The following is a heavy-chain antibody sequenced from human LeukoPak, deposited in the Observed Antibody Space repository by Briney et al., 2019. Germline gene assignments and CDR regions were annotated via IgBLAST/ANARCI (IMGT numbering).Heavy chain of an antibody. Sequence: SKTLSLTCTVSGGSISSYYWSWIRQPPGKGLEWIGYIYYSGSTNYNPSLKSRVTISVDTSKNQFSLKLSSVTAADTAVYHCARESSSGWSDYWGQGTLVTVSS. V-gene: IGHV4-59*01. CDR2: IYYSGST. CDR3: ARESSSGWSDY. CDR1: GGSISSYY. J-gene: IGHJ4*02. D-gene: IGHD6-19*01.